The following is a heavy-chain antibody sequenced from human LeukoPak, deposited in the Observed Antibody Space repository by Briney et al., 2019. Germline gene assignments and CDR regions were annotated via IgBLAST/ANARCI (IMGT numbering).Heavy chain of an antibody. V-gene: IGHV4-59*01. CDR3: ARDAFFANFWSGYYTTYGMDV. J-gene: IGHJ6*02. CDR1: GGSISSYY. Sequence: SETLSLTCTVSGGSISSYYWSWIRQPPGKGLEWIGYIYYSGSTNYNPSLKSRVTILVDTSKNQFSLKLSSVTAADTAVYYCARDAFFANFWSGYYTTYGMDVWGQGTTVTVSS. CDR2: IYYSGST. D-gene: IGHD3-3*01.